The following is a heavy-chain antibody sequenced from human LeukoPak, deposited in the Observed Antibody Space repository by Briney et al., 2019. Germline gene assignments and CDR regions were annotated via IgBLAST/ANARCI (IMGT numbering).Heavy chain of an antibody. CDR2: IIPIFGTA. D-gene: IGHD6-13*01. CDR3: ARGVAAAVNYYYGMDV. Sequence: SVKVSCKASGGTFSSYAISWVRQAPGQGLEWMGGIIPIFGTANYAQKFQGRVTITADESTSTAYMELSSLRSEDTAVYYCARGVAAAVNYYYGMDVWGQGTTVTVSS. J-gene: IGHJ6*02. CDR1: GGTFSSYA. V-gene: IGHV1-69*13.